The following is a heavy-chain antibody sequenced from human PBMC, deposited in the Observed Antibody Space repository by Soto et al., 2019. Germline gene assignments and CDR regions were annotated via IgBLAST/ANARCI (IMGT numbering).Heavy chain of an antibody. CDR1: SVSNAW. V-gene: IGHV3-15*07. D-gene: IGHD1-26*01. Sequence: SVSNAWMNWDRQAPGKGLEWVGRIKSKTDGGTTDYAAPVKGRFTISRDDSKNTLYLQMNSLKTEDTAVYYCTTGEGATNFDYWGQGTLVTVSS. CDR2: IKSKTDGGTT. J-gene: IGHJ4*02. CDR3: TTGEGATNFDY.